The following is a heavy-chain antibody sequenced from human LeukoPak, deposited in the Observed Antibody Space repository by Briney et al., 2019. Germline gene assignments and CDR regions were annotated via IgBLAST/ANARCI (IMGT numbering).Heavy chain of an antibody. D-gene: IGHD1-1*01. Sequence: SQTLSLTCAISGDTVSGNSGAWIWISQSPSRGLEWLGRTYAASVKGRIIISPDTANNQFSLHLSSVTADDTGAYYCARALERYYFDFWGQGTLVTVSS. V-gene: IGHV6-1*01. CDR3: ARALERYYFDF. J-gene: IGHJ4*02. CDR1: GDTVSGNSGA. CDR2: T.